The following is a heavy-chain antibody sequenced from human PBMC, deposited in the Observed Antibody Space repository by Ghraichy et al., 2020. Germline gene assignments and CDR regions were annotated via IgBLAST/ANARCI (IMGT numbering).Heavy chain of an antibody. CDR1: GFTFSSHW. CDR3: ARAGEYYYYSSGYYTY. V-gene: IGHV3-7*01. J-gene: IGHJ4*02. D-gene: IGHD3-22*01. CDR2: IKQDESEK. Sequence: GGSLRLSCAASGFTFSSHWMSWVRQAPGKGLEWVANIKQDESEKYYVDSVKGRFTISRDNAKNSLYLQMNSLRVEDTAVYYCARAGEYYYYSSGYYTYWGQGTLVTVSS.